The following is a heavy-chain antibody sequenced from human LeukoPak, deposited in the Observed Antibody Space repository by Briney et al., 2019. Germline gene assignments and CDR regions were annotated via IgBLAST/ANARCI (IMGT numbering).Heavy chain of an antibody. CDR1: GYTFTGYY. CDR2: INPNSGGT. CDR3: ARGGRPKLIVVVPAAMG. Sequence: ALVKVSCKASGYTFTGYYMHWVRQAPGQGLEWMGWINPNSGGTNYEQKFQGRVTMTRDTSISTAYMELSRLRSDDTAVYYCARGGRPKLIVVVPAAMGWGQGTLVTVSS. D-gene: IGHD2-2*01. J-gene: IGHJ4*02. V-gene: IGHV1-2*02.